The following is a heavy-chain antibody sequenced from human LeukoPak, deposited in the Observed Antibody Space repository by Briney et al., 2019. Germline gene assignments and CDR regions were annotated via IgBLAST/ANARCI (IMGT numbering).Heavy chain of an antibody. CDR1: GFTLSSYW. V-gene: IGHV3-7*01. CDR3: ARDRYYYDSSGYLNY. Sequence: PGGSLRLSCAASGFTLSSYWMSWVRQAPGKGLEWVANIKQDGSEKYYVDSVKGRFTISRDNAKNSLYLQMNSLRAEDTAVYYCARDRYYYDSSGYLNYWGQGTLVTVSS. J-gene: IGHJ4*02. D-gene: IGHD3-22*01. CDR2: IKQDGSEK.